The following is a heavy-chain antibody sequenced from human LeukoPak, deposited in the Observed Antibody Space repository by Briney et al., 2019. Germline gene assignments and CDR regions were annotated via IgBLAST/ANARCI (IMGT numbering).Heavy chain of an antibody. Sequence: ASVTVSFTASVYTFTVYNMHWMRQAPGQEGEWMGWINPNSGGTNYSQKFQGRVTMTRDTSISTAYMELSSLRSDDTAMYYCASLSYQPLFDYWGQGTLVTVSS. CDR2: INPNSGGT. V-gene: IGHV1-2*02. J-gene: IGHJ4*02. CDR1: VYTFTVYN. D-gene: IGHD2-2*01. CDR3: ASLSYQPLFDY.